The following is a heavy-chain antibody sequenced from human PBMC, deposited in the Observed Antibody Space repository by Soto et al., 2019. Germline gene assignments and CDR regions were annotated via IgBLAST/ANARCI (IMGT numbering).Heavy chain of an antibody. CDR3: GKGAGKGGYGRWYFDL. J-gene: IGHJ2*01. CDR2: ISGNAADT. D-gene: IGHD5-12*01. V-gene: IGHV3-23*01. Sequence: EVQLLESGGGLVQSGGSLRLSCAASGFRFSGYAMSWVRQAPGQGLEWVSAISGNAADTYYADSVKGRFTISRDNSKNTLYLQMNSLGAEDTAVYYCGKGAGKGGYGRWYFDLGGRGTLVTVSS. CDR1: GFRFSGYA.